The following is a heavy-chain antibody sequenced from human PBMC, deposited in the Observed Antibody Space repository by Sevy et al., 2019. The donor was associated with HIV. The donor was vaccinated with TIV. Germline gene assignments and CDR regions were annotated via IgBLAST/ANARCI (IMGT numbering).Heavy chain of an antibody. D-gene: IGHD3-3*01. CDR3: AGCLVDFWSGYYPDYYYYYYMDV. J-gene: IGHJ6*03. Sequence: GGSLRLSCAASGFTFSSYAMSWVRQAPGKGLEWVSAISGSGGSTYYADSVKGRFTISRDNSKNKLYLQMNSLRAEDSAVYYCAGCLVDFWSGYYPDYYYYYYMDVWGEGTTVTVSS. V-gene: IGHV3-23*01. CDR1: GFTFSSYA. CDR2: ISGSGGST.